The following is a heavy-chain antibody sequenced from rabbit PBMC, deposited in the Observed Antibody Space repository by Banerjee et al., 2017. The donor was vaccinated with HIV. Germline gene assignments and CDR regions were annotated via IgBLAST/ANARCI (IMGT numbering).Heavy chain of an antibody. Sequence: QEQLEESGGDLVKPEGSLTLTCTASGFSFSSSYWICWVRQAPGKGLEWIACIYTGSDNTYYASWAKGRFTISKTSSTTVDLKMTSLTAADTATYFCARKSDYGHGYVGDAYYNLWGPGTLVTVS. V-gene: IGHV1S45*01. D-gene: IGHD6-1*01. CDR2: IYTGSDNT. J-gene: IGHJ4*01. CDR3: ARKSDYGHGYVGDAYYNL. CDR1: GFSFSSSYW.